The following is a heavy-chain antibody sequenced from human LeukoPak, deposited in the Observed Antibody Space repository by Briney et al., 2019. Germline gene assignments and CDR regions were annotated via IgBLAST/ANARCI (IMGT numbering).Heavy chain of an antibody. V-gene: IGHV3-30*02. CDR3: AKWDTYYDSSGYYFY. J-gene: IGHJ4*02. CDR2: IRYDGGNK. D-gene: IGHD3-22*01. Sequence: GGSLRLSCATSGFSFSSFAMHWVRQAPGKGLEWVTFIRYDGGNKYYADSVKGRFTISRDNSKNTLYLQMNSLRAEDTAVYYCAKWDTYYDSSGYYFYWGQGTLVTVSS. CDR1: GFSFSSFA.